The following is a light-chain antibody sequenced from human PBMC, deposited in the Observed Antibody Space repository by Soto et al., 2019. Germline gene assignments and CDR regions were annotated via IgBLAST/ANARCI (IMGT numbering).Light chain of an antibody. CDR3: QQLNSYPS. V-gene: IGKV1-9*01. J-gene: IGKJ1*01. CDR1: QGIDNY. CDR2: GAS. Sequence: DIQLTQSPSFLSASVGDRVTITCRARQGIDNYLAWYQQKPGKAPNLLSFGASTLQSGVPSRFSGSRSGTEFTLTISSLQPDDFATYYCQQLNSYPSFGQGTKVEIK.